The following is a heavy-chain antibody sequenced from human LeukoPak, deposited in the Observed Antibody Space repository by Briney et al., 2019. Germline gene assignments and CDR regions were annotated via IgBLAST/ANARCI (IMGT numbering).Heavy chain of an antibody. V-gene: IGHV1-3*01. J-gene: IGHJ4*02. CDR2: INAGNGNI. CDR3: ASNPESYSSSGLDY. D-gene: IGHD3-10*01. Sequence: ASVKVSCKASRYSFISYAIHWVRQAPGQRLEWMGWINAGNGNIKYSQKFQGRVTMTRDTSTRTVYMELSSLRPEDTAVYYCASNPESYSSSGLDYWGQGTLVTVSS. CDR1: RYSFISYA.